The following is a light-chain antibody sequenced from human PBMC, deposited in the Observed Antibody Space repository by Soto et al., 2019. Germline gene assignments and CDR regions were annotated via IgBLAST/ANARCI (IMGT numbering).Light chain of an antibody. J-gene: IGKJ5*01. CDR3: QQRSNWPPIT. Sequence: ELVMMQAPATLSVASGQRDILSWRASQSVSSNLAWYQQKPGQAPRLLIYDASNRATGIPARFSGSGSGTDFTLTISSLEPEDFAVYYCQQRSNWPPITFGQGTRLEI. CDR1: QSVSSN. CDR2: DAS. V-gene: IGKV3-11*01.